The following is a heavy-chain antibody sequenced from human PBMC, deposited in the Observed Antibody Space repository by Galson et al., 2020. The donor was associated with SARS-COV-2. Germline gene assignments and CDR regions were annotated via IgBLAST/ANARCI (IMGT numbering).Heavy chain of an antibody. J-gene: IGHJ4*01. Sequence: ASVPVSRQASRYTFNRYGISWVRQAPAQGLEWMGWNSAYHGNTNYAQQPHGRVTMTTDTSTSTADMELRSLRSDDTAVYYCARGPWWSSWYFDYWGHGTLVTVSS. D-gene: IGHD6-13*01. CDR1: RYTFNRYG. V-gene: IGHV1-18*01. CDR3: ARGPWWSSWYFDY. CDR2: NSAYHGNT.